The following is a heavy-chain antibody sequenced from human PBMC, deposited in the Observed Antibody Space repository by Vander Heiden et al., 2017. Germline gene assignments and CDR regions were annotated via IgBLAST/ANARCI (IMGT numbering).Heavy chain of an antibody. D-gene: IGHD2-21*02. CDR2: INPNSGGT. J-gene: IGHJ4*02. V-gene: IGHV1-2*02. Sequence: QMQLLQSGAEVTKPGASATVSCKASGYTFTGYYLVWVRQAPGQGLEWMGWINPNSGGTNYAQKFEGRVALTRDTSISTAYMDLSRLGSDDSAVYYCARVGGFCAGDCYSDFWGQGTLGTVSS. CDR1: GYTFTGYY. CDR3: ARVGGFCAGDCYSDF.